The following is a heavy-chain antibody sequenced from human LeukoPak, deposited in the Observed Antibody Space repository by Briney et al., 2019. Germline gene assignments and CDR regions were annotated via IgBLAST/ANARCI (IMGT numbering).Heavy chain of an antibody. CDR1: GFTFSSYA. J-gene: IGHJ3*02. CDR2: ISYDGSGK. Sequence: QPGRSLRLSCAASGFTFSSYAIHWVRQAPGKGLEWVAVISYDGSGKYYADSVKGRFAISRDNSKSTLYLQMNSLRADDTANYYCATHSGTKSGIGSFDMWGQGTMVTVSS. CDR3: ATHSGTKSGIGSFDM. V-gene: IGHV3-30*03. D-gene: IGHD1-26*01.